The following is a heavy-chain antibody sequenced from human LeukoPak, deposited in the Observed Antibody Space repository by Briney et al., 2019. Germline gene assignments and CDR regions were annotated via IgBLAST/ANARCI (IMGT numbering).Heavy chain of an antibody. CDR2: IYYSGSST. J-gene: IGHJ6*02. D-gene: IGHD3-10*01. Sequence: SETLSFTCTVSGGSMSGFFWTWIRQPPGRELEWIGSIYYSGSSTKYNPSLKSRVTISVDTSKSQFSLNLDSATAADTAVYYCARTSRHFYGSGTNLTPWPAGMDVWGQGTTVTVSS. V-gene: IGHV4-59*01. CDR1: GGSMSGFF. CDR3: ARTSRHFYGSGTNLTPWPAGMDV.